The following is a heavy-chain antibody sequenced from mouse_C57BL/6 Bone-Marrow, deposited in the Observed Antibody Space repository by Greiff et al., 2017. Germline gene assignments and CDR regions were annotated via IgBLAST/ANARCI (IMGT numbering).Heavy chain of an antibody. J-gene: IGHJ3*01. V-gene: IGHV2-2*01. D-gene: IGHD2-9*01. Sequence: QVQLQQSGPGLVQPSQSLSITCTVSGFSLTSYGVHWVRQSPGKGLEWLGVIWSGGSTDYNAAFISRLSISKDNSKSQIFFKMNRRQADDTAIDYCARKGDLLWLRRAAYWGQGTLVTVSA. CDR2: IWSGGST. CDR1: GFSLTSYG. CDR3: ARKGDLLWLRRAAY.